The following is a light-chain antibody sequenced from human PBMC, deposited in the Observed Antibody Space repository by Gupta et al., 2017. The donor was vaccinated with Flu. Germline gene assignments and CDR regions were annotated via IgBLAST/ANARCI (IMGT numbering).Light chain of an antibody. CDR2: GAS. V-gene: IGKV3-20*01. CDR3: QQHGSSRT. CDR1: QSVSSSY. Sequence: TQSPGTLSLSPGERATLSCRASQSVSSSYLAWYQQKPGQAPRLLIYGASSRATGIPDRFSGSGSGTDFTLTISRLEPEDFAVYYCQQHGSSRTFGQGTKVEIK. J-gene: IGKJ1*01.